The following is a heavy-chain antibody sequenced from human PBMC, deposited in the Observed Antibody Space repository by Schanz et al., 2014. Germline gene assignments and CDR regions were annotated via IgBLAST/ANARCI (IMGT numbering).Heavy chain of an antibody. D-gene: IGHD3-16*01. CDR1: GFSVSTNY. J-gene: IGHJ4*02. CDR2: INSDDTTK. Sequence: EVQLVESGGGLIQPGGSLRLSCAVSGFSVSTNYMSWVRQAPGKGLEWVSRINSDDTTKTYADSVKGRFTISRDNGEDTTYLQMNSLRAEDTAVYYCAKHRHYADNNGYPGIDYWGQGIQVTVSP. CDR3: AKHRHYADNNGYPGIDY. V-gene: IGHV3-53*01.